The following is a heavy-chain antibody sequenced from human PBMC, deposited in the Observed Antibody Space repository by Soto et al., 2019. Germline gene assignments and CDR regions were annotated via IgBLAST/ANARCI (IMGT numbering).Heavy chain of an antibody. CDR3: ARSPTPSGSSPPGLSYYYYGVDV. V-gene: IGHV6-1*01. Sequence: SQTLSLTCAISVDSVSSNSAAWNWIRQSPSRGLEWLGRTYYRSKWYSDYASSVKSRIIIKPDTSQNQFSLQLNSVTPEDTAVYYCARSPTPSGSSPPGLSYYYYGVDVWGQGTTVTVSS. D-gene: IGHD1-26*01. J-gene: IGHJ6*02. CDR1: VDSVSSNSAA. CDR2: TYYRSKWYS.